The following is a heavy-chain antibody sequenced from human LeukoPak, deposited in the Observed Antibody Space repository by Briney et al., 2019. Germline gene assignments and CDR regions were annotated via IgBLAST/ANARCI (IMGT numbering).Heavy chain of an antibody. V-gene: IGHV3-21*01. Sequence: GGSLRLSCAASGFTFSSYWMHWVRQAPGKGLEWVSAISGSGGSTYYADSVKGRFTISRDNAKNSLYLQMNSLRAEDTAVYYCARVEGNYYDAFDIWGQGTMVTVSS. D-gene: IGHD3-10*01. CDR1: GFTFSSYW. CDR3: ARVEGNYYDAFDI. CDR2: ISGSGGST. J-gene: IGHJ3*02.